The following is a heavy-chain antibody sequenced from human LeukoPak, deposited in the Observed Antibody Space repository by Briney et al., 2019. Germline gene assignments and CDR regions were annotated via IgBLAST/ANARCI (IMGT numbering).Heavy chain of an antibody. CDR1: GYSFTSYW. CDR3: ARRRTSIVVVPAAKAYYFDY. CDR2: IYPGDSDT. Sequence: GESLKISCKGSGYSFTSYWIGWVRQMPGKGLEWMGIIYPGDSDTRYSPSFQGQVTISADKSISTAYLQWSSLKASDTAMYYCARRRTSIVVVPAAKAYYFDYWGQGTLVTVSS. J-gene: IGHJ4*02. D-gene: IGHD2-2*01. V-gene: IGHV5-51*01.